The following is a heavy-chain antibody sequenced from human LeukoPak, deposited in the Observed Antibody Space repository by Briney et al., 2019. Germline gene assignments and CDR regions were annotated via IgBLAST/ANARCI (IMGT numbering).Heavy chain of an antibody. CDR1: GGSISSYY. Sequence: SETLSLTCTVSGGSISSYYWSWIRQPPGKGLEWIGYIYYSGSTNYNPSLKSRVTISVDTSKNQFSLKLSSVTAADTAVYYCARGTVAITIFGVVIIDRSGGNWFDPWGQGTLVTVSS. CDR2: IYYSGST. D-gene: IGHD3-3*01. V-gene: IGHV4-59*12. CDR3: ARGTVAITIFGVVIIDRSGGNWFDP. J-gene: IGHJ5*02.